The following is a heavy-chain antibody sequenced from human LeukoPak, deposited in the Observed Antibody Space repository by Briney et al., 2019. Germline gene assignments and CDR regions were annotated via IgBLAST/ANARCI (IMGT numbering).Heavy chain of an antibody. CDR2: ISSDGRVG. Sequence: SGGSLRLSCAASGFSFTSYEMNWVRQAPGKGLEWVSHISSDGRVGRYVDSVRGRFTMSRDNAKNLLFLLMNGLRVEDTAVYYCARDTLNGPFVISLDYWGQGALVTVSS. J-gene: IGHJ4*02. D-gene: IGHD3-9*01. CDR3: ARDTLNGPFVISLDY. V-gene: IGHV3-48*03. CDR1: GFSFTSYE.